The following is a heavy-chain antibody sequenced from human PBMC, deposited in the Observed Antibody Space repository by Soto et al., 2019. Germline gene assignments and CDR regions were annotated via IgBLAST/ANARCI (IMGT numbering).Heavy chain of an antibody. J-gene: IGHJ3*02. CDR2: MSHSGGT. V-gene: IGHV4-34*01. CDR1: GGFVSSGNYY. CDR3: ARVERGTATTVVDAFDI. Sequence: QVQLQQWGAGLLKPSETLSLTCAVYGGFVSSGNYYWRWIRQPPGKGLEWIGEMSHSGGTHFNPSLKSRVTISVDTSKNQLSRKMSSVTAADTALYYCARVERGTATTVVDAFDIWGPGTMVTVSS. D-gene: IGHD1-1*01.